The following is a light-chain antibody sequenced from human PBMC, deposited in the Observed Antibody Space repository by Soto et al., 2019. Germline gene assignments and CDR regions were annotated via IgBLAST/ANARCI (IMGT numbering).Light chain of an antibody. Sequence: QSVLTQPPSVSEAPGKRVTISCTRSSSNIGAGYEAHWYQQVPGTAPKLLIYENNYRPSGVPDRFSGSKSGTSASLAITGLQAEDEAEYYCQSYDSSLSGYVFGTWTKLTVL. CDR3: QSYDSSLSGYV. V-gene: IGLV1-40*01. CDR2: ENN. J-gene: IGLJ1*01. CDR1: SSNIGAGYE.